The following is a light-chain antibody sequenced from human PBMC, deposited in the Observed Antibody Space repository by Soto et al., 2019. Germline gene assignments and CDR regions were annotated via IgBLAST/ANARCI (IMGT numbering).Light chain of an antibody. Sequence: DIQMTQSPSSLSASVGDRVTITCRASQTISTYLNWYQHKPGKAPKLLIYAASNLQSGVPSRFSGSASGTDFTLTISSLQPEDFATYYCQQSYSSPRTFGGGTKAEIK. J-gene: IGKJ4*01. V-gene: IGKV1-39*01. CDR2: AAS. CDR3: QQSYSSPRT. CDR1: QTISTY.